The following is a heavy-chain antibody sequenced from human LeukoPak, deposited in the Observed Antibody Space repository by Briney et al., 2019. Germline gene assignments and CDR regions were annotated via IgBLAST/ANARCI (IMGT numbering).Heavy chain of an antibody. J-gene: IGHJ4*02. CDR3: ANNIHQWELLQLVRY. CDR1: GFTFSSYA. V-gene: IGHV3-23*01. D-gene: IGHD1-26*01. CDR2: ISGSGGST. Sequence: GGSLRLSCAASGFTFSSYAMSWVRQAPGKGLEWVSAISGSGGSTYYADSVKGRFTISRDNSKNTLYLQMNSLRAEDTAVYYCANNIHQWELLQLVRYWGQGTLVTVSS.